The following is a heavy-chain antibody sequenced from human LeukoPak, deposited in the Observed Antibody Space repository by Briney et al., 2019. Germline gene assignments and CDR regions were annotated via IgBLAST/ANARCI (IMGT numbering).Heavy chain of an antibody. V-gene: IGHV4-34*01. CDR3: ASAPNYYVSSGSDH. CDR1: GGSFSSYS. CDR2: SSHSGSP. Sequence: SETLSLTCAVDGGSFSSYSRSWVRQPPGKGLEWIGESSHSGSPNYSPSLKSRVTMSLDTSRNQFSLRLNSVTAADTAVYYCASAPNYYVSSGSDHWGQGILVTVSS. J-gene: IGHJ4*02. D-gene: IGHD3-22*01.